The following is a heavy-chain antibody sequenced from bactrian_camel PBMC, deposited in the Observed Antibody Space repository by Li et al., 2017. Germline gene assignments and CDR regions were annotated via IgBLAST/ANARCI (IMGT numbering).Heavy chain of an antibody. CDR2: IDHIGRT. CDR1: GYTNC. V-gene: IGHV3S53*01. Sequence: HVQLVESGGGSVQAGGSLRLSCTASGYTNCMAWFRQTPGKERERVATIDHIGRTSYADSVKGRFTISRDSAKNTLYLQMNSLKPEDTAMYYCAAVRSSWYSSCPGHRLGGQYNNWGQGTQVTVS. D-gene: IGHD6*01. CDR3: AAVRSSWYSSCPGHRLGGQYNN. J-gene: IGHJ4*01.